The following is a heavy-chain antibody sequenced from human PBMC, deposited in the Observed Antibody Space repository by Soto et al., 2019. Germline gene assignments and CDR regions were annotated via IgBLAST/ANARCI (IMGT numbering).Heavy chain of an antibody. CDR3: ARPHGDYADEWFDP. CDR1: GGSISSSSYY. V-gene: IGHV4-39*01. J-gene: IGHJ5*02. Sequence: SETLSLTCTVSGGSISSSSYYWGWIRQPPGKGLEWIGSIYYSGSTYYNPSLKSRVTISVDTSKNQFSLKLSSVTAADTAVYYCARPHGDYADEWFDPWGQGTLVTVSS. D-gene: IGHD4-17*01. CDR2: IYYSGST.